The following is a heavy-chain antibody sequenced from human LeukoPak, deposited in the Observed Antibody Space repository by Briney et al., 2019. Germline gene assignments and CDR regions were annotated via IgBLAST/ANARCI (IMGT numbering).Heavy chain of an antibody. Sequence: GGSLRLSCAASGFTFSNYYMSWIRQAPGKGLEWLSYISSSATNIQYADSVKGRFAISRDNSKNTLYLQMNSLRAEDTAVYYCVQEGPRGLAFDIWGQGTKVTVSS. J-gene: IGHJ3*02. CDR2: ISSSATNI. CDR3: VQEGPRGLAFDI. CDR1: GFTFSNYY. V-gene: IGHV3-11*01.